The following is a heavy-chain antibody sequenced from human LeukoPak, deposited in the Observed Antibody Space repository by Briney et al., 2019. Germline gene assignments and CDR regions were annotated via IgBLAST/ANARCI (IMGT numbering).Heavy chain of an antibody. J-gene: IGHJ4*02. Sequence: ASVKVSCKASGYTFTTYGISWVRQAPGQGLECMGWINPYNGNTNYAQKLQGRVTMTTDTSTRTAYMELRSLRSDDTAVYYCASNTGSDSSGYAYWGQGTLVTVSS. V-gene: IGHV1-18*01. CDR2: INPYNGNT. CDR1: GYTFTTYG. D-gene: IGHD3-22*01. CDR3: ASNTGSDSSGYAY.